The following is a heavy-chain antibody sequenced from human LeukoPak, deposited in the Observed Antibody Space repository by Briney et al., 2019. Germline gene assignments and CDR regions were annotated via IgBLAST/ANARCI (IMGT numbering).Heavy chain of an antibody. CDR2: IYHSGST. V-gene: IGHV4-30-2*01. D-gene: IGHD1-26*01. CDR1: GGSISSGGYY. Sequence: PSQTLFLTCTVSGGSISSGGYYWSWIRQPPGKGLEWIGYIYHSGSTYYNPSLKSRVTISVDRSKNQFSLKLSSVTAADTAVYYCARVSWVGATTISSSAFDIWGQGTMVTVSS. J-gene: IGHJ3*02. CDR3: ARVSWVGATTISSSAFDI.